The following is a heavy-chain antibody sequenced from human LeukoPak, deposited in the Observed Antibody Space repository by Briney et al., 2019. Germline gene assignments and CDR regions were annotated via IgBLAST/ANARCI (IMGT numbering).Heavy chain of an antibody. CDR1: GYTFTSYY. Sequence: GAAVKVSCKSSGYTFTSYYLHWVRQAPAQGLEWMGIINPSGGSTSYGQKFQGRVTMTRDTSTSTVYMELSSLRSEDTAVYYCARDVASLGMDVWGQGTTVTVSS. D-gene: IGHD3-16*02. CDR2: INPSGGST. V-gene: IGHV1-46*01. CDR3: ARDVASLGMDV. J-gene: IGHJ6*02.